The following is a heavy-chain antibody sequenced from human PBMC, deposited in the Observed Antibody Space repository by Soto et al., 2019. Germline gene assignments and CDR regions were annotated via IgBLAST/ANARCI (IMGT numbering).Heavy chain of an antibody. D-gene: IGHD3-16*01. CDR1: GFTFSSYA. CDR3: AKDGQLYDSRDYFDY. V-gene: IGHV3-30-3*01. Sequence: GGSLRLSCAASGFTFSSYAMHWVRQAPGKGLEWVAVISYDGSNKYYADSVKGRFTISRDNSKNTLYLQMNSLRTEDTAVYYCAKDGQLYDSRDYFDYWGQGTLVTVSS. J-gene: IGHJ4*02. CDR2: ISYDGSNK.